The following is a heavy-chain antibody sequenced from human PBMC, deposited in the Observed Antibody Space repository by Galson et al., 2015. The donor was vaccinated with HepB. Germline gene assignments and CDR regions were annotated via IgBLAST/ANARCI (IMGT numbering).Heavy chain of an antibody. V-gene: IGHV5-10-1*01. CDR2: IDPSDSYT. CDR1: GYSFTSYW. Sequence: QSGAEVKKPGESLRISCKGSGYSFTSYWISWVRQMPGKGLEWMGRIDPSDSYTNYSPSFQGHVTISADKSISTAYLQWSSLKASDTAMYYCARPIVYGDPRGAFDIWGQGTMVTVSS. J-gene: IGHJ3*02. D-gene: IGHD4-17*01. CDR3: ARPIVYGDPRGAFDI.